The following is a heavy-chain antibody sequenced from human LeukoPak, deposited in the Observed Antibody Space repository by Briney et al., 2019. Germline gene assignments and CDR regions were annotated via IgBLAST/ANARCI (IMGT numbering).Heavy chain of an antibody. CDR2: IKQDGSER. CDR3: ARDWGAYYHFFDY. Sequence: GGSLRLSCEASGFTMSVYWMSWVRQAPGKGLEWVGNIKQDGSERKYADSVKGRFTISRDNAKKSLYLQMDSLRAEDAAVYYCARDWGAYYHFFDYWGQGTLVTVSS. CDR1: GFTMSVYW. J-gene: IGHJ4*02. V-gene: IGHV3-7*01. D-gene: IGHD3-22*01.